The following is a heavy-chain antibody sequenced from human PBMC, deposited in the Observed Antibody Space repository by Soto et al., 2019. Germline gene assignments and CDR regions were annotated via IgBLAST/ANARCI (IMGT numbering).Heavy chain of an antibody. CDR3: AKGGVVVTAFDY. J-gene: IGHJ4*02. D-gene: IGHD2-21*02. V-gene: IGHV3-23*01. CDR2: TSGSGGST. CDR1: GFTFSSYA. Sequence: GGSLRLSCAASGFTFSSYAMSWVRQAPGKGLEWVSATSGSGGSTYYADSVKGRFTISRDNSKNTLYLQMNSLRAEDTAVYYCAKGGVVVTAFDYWGQGTLVTVSS.